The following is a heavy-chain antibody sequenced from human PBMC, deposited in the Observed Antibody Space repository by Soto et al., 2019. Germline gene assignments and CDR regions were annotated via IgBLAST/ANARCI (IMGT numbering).Heavy chain of an antibody. CDR2: IYSGGST. J-gene: IGHJ4*02. CDR1: GFTVSSNY. CDR3: ASNGGSHYFFTPALPFDY. V-gene: IGHV3-66*01. D-gene: IGHD1-26*01. Sequence: GGSLRLSCAASGFTVSSNYMSWVRQAPGKGLEWVSVIYSGGSTYYADSVKGRFTISRDNSKNTLYLQMNSLRAEDTAVYYCASNGGSHYFFTPALPFDYWGQGTLVTVSS.